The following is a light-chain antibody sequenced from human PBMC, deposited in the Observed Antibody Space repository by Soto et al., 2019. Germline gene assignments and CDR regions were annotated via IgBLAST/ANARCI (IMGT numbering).Light chain of an antibody. CDR2: GNT. J-gene: IGLJ2*01. V-gene: IGLV1-40*01. Sequence: QSVLTQPPSVSAAPGQRVTISCTGNTSNIGAGFDVHWYQQLPGAAPKLLIYGNTHRPSGVPDRFSGSKSGTSASLAITGPQAEDEADYYCCSYRSSSTLVFGGGTKLTVL. CDR1: TSNIGAGFD. CDR3: CSYRSSSTLV.